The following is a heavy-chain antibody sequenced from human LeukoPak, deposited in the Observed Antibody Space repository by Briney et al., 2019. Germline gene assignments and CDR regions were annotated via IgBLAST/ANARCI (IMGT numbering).Heavy chain of an antibody. V-gene: IGHV3-33*03. Sequence: GGSLRLSCEASGFIFKNYGMHWVRQAPGKGLEWVAIIWYDGSNEYYADSVRGRFTISRDNAKNSLYLQMNSLRAEDTALYYCTTLGYHLDSWGQGTLVTVSS. CDR3: TTLGYHLDS. CDR1: GFIFKNYG. J-gene: IGHJ4*02. D-gene: IGHD3-22*01. CDR2: IWYDGSNE.